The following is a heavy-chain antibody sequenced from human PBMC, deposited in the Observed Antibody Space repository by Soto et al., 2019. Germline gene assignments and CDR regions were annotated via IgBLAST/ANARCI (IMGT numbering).Heavy chain of an antibody. J-gene: IGHJ3*02. Sequence: SETLSLTCTVSGGSISSGGYYWSWIRQHPGKGLEWIGYIYYSGSTYYNPSLKSRVTISVDTSKNQFSLKLSSVTAADTAVYYCARAFSSWGIGVAFDIWGQGTMVTVSS. CDR3: ARAFSSWGIGVAFDI. D-gene: IGHD6-13*01. CDR2: IYYSGST. CDR1: GGSISSGGYY. V-gene: IGHV4-31*03.